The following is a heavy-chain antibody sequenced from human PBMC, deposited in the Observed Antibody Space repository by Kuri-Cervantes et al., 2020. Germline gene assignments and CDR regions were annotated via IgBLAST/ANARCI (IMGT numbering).Heavy chain of an antibody. Sequence: GSLRLSCAVYGGSFSGYYWSWIRQPPGKGLEWIGEINHSGSTNYNPSLKSRVTISVDTSKNQFSLRLSSVTAADTAVYYCARGPLTSVTNAYFDYWGQGTLVTDSS. CDR1: GGSFSGYY. D-gene: IGHD4-17*01. J-gene: IGHJ4*02. CDR2: INHSGST. CDR3: ARGPLTSVTNAYFDY. V-gene: IGHV4-34*01.